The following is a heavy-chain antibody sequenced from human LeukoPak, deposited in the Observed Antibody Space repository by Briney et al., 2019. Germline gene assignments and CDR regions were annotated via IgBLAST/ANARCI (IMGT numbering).Heavy chain of an antibody. D-gene: IGHD3-10*02. CDR3: ATATVPVRRGYDY. CDR2: MYDDGST. J-gene: IGHJ4*02. V-gene: IGHV3-66*01. CDR1: WFNLCTFA. Sequence: GGFPGRFFAAPWFNLCTFAMNWGCPAPGEGGGGVSVMYDDGSTYNADSVKGRFTVSRDNSKNTVFLQMNSLRAEDTAVYYCATATVPVRRGYDYWGQGTLVTVSS.